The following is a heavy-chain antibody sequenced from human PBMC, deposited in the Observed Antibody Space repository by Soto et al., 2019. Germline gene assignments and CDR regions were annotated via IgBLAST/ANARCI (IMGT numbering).Heavy chain of an antibody. J-gene: IGHJ4*02. CDR1: SDSISSYY. CDR3: ARAVGDPLYYLDY. V-gene: IGHV4-59*08. CDR2: TDYSGNT. Sequence: QVQLQESGPGLVRPSETLSLTCTVSSDSISSYYWIWIRQSPGKGLEWIGYTDYSGNTNYNPSLKSRVTISGDTSKNQFSHRRSSVTAADTAVYYCARAVGDPLYYLDYWGQGTLVTVSS. D-gene: IGHD6-19*01.